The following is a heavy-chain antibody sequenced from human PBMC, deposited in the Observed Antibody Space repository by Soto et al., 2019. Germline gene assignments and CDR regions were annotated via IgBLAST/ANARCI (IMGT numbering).Heavy chain of an antibody. CDR3: AKDSSGWYLGWFDP. CDR2: ISYDGSNK. Sequence: SGGSLRLSCAASGFTFSSYGMHWVRQAPGKGLEWVAVISYDGSNKYYADSVKGRFTISRDNSKNTLYLQMNSLRAEDTAVYYCAKDSSGWYLGWFDPWGQGTLVIVSS. D-gene: IGHD6-19*01. V-gene: IGHV3-30*18. J-gene: IGHJ5*02. CDR1: GFTFSSYG.